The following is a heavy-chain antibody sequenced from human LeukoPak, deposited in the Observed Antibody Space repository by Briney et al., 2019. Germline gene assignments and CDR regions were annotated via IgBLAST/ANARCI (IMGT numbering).Heavy chain of an antibody. V-gene: IGHV3-23*01. Sequence: GGSLRLSCAASGFTFSSYWMSWVRQAPGKGLEWVSAISGSGGSTYYAYSVKGRFTISRDNSKNTLYLQMNSLRAEDTAVYYCAKALSGARDAFDIWGQGTMVTVSS. D-gene: IGHD1-26*01. J-gene: IGHJ3*02. CDR3: AKALSGARDAFDI. CDR1: GFTFSSYW. CDR2: ISGSGGST.